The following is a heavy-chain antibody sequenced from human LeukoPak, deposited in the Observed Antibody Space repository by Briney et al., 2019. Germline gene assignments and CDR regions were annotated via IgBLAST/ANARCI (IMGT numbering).Heavy chain of an antibody. J-gene: IGHJ4*02. CDR2: INSDGSST. D-gene: IGHD3-22*01. Sequence: PGGSLRLSCAASGFTFSSYWMHWVRQAPGKGLVWVSRINSDGSSTSYADSVKGRFTISRDNAKNTLYLQMNSLRAEDTAVYYCARDEVGSSGYVPLGYRGQGTLVTVSS. V-gene: IGHV3-74*01. CDR3: ARDEVGSSGYVPLGY. CDR1: GFTFSSYW.